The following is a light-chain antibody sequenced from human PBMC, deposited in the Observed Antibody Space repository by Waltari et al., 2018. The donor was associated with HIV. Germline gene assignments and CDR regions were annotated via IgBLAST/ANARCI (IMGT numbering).Light chain of an antibody. Sequence: DIQVTQSPSSLSASVGVRVTITCQASQDIGKYLNWYQQKPGKVPKLLIYAASSLQPGVPSRFSGSGSGTYFTFAISSLQPEDVGTYYCQQYDTLYTFGQGT. J-gene: IGKJ2*01. CDR1: QDIGKY. CDR3: QQYDTLYT. CDR2: AAS. V-gene: IGKV1-33*01.